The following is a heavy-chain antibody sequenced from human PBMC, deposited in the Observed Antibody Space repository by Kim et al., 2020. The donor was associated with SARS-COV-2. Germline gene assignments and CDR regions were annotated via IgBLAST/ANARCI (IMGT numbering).Heavy chain of an antibody. CDR1: GFTFSSYG. CDR2: IWYDGSNK. CDR3: ARDSSSWYGYAQH. V-gene: IGHV3-33*01. Sequence: GGSLRLSCAASGFTFSSYGMHWVRQAPGKGLEWVAVIWYDGSNKYYADSVKGRFTISRDNSKNTLYLQMNSLRAEDTAVYYCARDSSSWYGYAQHWGQGTLVTVSS. D-gene: IGHD6-13*01. J-gene: IGHJ1*01.